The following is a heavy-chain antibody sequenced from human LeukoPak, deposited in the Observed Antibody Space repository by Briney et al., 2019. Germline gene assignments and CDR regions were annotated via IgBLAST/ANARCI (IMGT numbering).Heavy chain of an antibody. CDR3: ARAPHYRNYGPYYYGMDV. CDR2: ISSSSSYT. J-gene: IGHJ6*02. Sequence: GGSLRLSCAASGFTFRDYYMSWIRHPPGKGLEWVSYISSSSSYTNYADSVKGRFTISRDNAKNSMYLQMNSLRAEDTAVYYCARAPHYRNYGPYYYGMDVWGQGTTVTVSS. V-gene: IGHV3-11*06. D-gene: IGHD4-11*01. CDR1: GFTFRDYY.